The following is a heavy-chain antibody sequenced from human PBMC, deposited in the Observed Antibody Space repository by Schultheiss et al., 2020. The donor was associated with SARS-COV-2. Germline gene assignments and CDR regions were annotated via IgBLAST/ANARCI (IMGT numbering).Heavy chain of an antibody. CDR2: IYTSGST. CDR3: ARDIAAAGFDY. Sequence: SETLSLTCAVSGGSISSSNWWSWVRQPPGKGLEWIGRIYTSGSTNYNPSLKSRVTMSVDTSKNQFSLKLSSVTAADTAVYYCARDIAAAGFDYWGQGTLVTVSS. CDR1: GGSISSSNW. J-gene: IGHJ4*02. V-gene: IGHV4-4*02. D-gene: IGHD6-13*01.